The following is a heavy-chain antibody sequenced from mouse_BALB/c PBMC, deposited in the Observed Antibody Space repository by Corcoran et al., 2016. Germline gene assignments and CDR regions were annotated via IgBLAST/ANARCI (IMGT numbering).Heavy chain of an antibody. V-gene: IGHV1-26*01. Sequence: EVQLQQSGPELVKPGASVKISCKASGYSFTGYYMHWVKQSHVKSLEWIGRSNPYNGATSYNQNFKDKASLTVDKSSSTAYMALHSLPSEDSAVYYCARSTTVVEVFAYWGQGTLVTVFA. J-gene: IGHJ3*01. CDR1: GYSFTGYY. CDR3: ARSTTVVEVFAY. CDR2: SNPYNGAT. D-gene: IGHD1-1*01.